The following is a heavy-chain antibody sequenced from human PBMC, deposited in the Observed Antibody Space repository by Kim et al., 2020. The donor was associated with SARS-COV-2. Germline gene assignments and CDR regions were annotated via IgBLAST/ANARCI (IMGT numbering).Heavy chain of an antibody. J-gene: IGHJ4*02. Sequence: SETLSLTCSVSGGSISSSSYYWGWIRQPPGKGLEWIGSFYYRGGTYFNPSLKSRLTISVDTSKNQFSLKLSSVTAADTAVYYCARLPGPDTSPPNDYWGQGTLVTVSS. D-gene: IGHD3-22*01. CDR2: FYYRGGT. CDR3: ARLPGPDTSPPNDY. V-gene: IGHV4-39*01. CDR1: GGSISSSSYY.